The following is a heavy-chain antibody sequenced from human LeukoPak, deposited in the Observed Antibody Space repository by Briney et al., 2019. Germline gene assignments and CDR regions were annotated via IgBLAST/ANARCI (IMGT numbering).Heavy chain of an antibody. J-gene: IGHJ6*04. CDR1: GYTFTSHD. Sequence: ASVKVSCKASGYTFTSHDINWVRQATGQGLEWMGWMNPNSGNTGYAQKFQGRVTMTRNTSISTAYMELSSLRSEDTAVYYCARGRGYCSGGSCYPIEDVWGKGTTVTASS. V-gene: IGHV1-8*01. CDR3: ARGRGYCSGGSCYPIEDV. CDR2: MNPNSGNT. D-gene: IGHD2-15*01.